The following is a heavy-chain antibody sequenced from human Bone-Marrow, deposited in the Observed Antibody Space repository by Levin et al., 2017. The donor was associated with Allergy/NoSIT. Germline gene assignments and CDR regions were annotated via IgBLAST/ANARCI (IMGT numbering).Heavy chain of an antibody. CDR3: TADLMD. V-gene: IGHV3-15*01. D-gene: IGHD5-24*01. CDR2: IKTKSDGGTT. CDR1: GFTASNVW. J-gene: IGHJ4*02. Sequence: GESLKISCAVSGFTASNVWMSWVRQAPGKGLEWVGRIKTKSDGGTTEYAAAVKGRFTISRDDSENTLFLQMSSLESEDTAVYYCTADLMDWGQGTLVTVSS.